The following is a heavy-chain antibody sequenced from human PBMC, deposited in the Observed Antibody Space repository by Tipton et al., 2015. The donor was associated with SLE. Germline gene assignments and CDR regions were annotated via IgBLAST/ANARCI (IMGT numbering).Heavy chain of an antibody. J-gene: IGHJ4*02. CDR2: IYYSGST. V-gene: IGHV4-59*08. Sequence: TLSLTCAVYGGSFSSHYWSWIRQPPGKGLEWIGYIYYSGSTNYNPSLKSRVTMSVDTSKNQFSLKLSSVTAADTAVYYCARGGYYDSSGSHFDYWGQGTLVTVSS. CDR1: GGSFSSHY. CDR3: ARGGYYDSSGSHFDY. D-gene: IGHD3-22*01.